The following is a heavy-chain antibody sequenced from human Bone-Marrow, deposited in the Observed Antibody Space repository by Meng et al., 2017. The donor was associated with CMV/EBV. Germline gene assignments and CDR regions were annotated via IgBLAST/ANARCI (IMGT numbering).Heavy chain of an antibody. Sequence: QPQLQEWGPGLVKHSANLPLTCTVSGGSISSSSYNWGWIRQPPGKGLEWIGSIYYSGSTYYNPSLKSRVTISVDTSKNQFSLKLSSVTAADTAVYYCARVKKGMAMFDYWGQGTLVTVSS. CDR1: GGSISSSSYN. D-gene: IGHD6-13*01. V-gene: IGHV4-39*07. CDR3: ARVKKGMAMFDY. J-gene: IGHJ4*02. CDR2: IYYSGST.